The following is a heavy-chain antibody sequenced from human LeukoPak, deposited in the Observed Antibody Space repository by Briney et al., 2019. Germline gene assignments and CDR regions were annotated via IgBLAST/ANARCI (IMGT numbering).Heavy chain of an antibody. D-gene: IGHD6-13*01. CDR2: SSGSGGST. Sequence: GGSLRLSCAASGFTFSSDGMSWVRQAPGKGLEWVSASSGSGGSTYYADSVKGRFTSSRDNSKNTLYLQMNSLRAEDTAVYYCAKDFKGLTIVAAGNFDYWGQGTLVTVSS. CDR1: GFTFSSDG. CDR3: AKDFKGLTIVAAGNFDY. J-gene: IGHJ4*02. V-gene: IGHV3-23*01.